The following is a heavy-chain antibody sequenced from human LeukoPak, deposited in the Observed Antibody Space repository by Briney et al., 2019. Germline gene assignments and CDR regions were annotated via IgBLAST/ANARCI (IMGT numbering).Heavy chain of an antibody. D-gene: IGHD3-9*01. J-gene: IGHJ4*02. CDR2: IYYSGST. CDR1: GGSISSSSYY. V-gene: IGHV4-39*01. Sequence: PSETLSLTCTVSGGSISSSSYYWGWIRQPPGKGLEWIGSIYYSGSTYYNPSLKSRVTISVDTSKNQFSLKLSSVTAADTAVYYCARLCNPYFPPFYDILTGYYPYYFDYWGQGTLVTVSS. CDR3: ARLCNPYFPPFYDILTGYYPYYFDY.